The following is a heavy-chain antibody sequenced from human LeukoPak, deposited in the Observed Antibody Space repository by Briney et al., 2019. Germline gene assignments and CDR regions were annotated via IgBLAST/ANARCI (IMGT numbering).Heavy chain of an antibody. CDR2: IYYSGST. V-gene: IGHV4-59*01. Sequence: SETLSLTCTVSGGSISSYYWSWIRQPPGKGLEWIGYIYYSGSTNYNPSLKSRGTITVDTSKNQFSLKLSSVTAADTAAYYCARRVGGYSGSWFFDYWGQGTLVTVSS. CDR3: ARRVGGYSGSWFFDY. J-gene: IGHJ4*02. D-gene: IGHD1-26*01. CDR1: GGSISSYY.